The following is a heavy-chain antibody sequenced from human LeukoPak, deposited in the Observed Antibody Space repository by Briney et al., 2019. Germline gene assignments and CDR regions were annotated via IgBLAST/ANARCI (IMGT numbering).Heavy chain of an antibody. CDR1: GFTFSSYS. D-gene: IGHD5-18*01. CDR3: ARDRSTNSYAEYFFDY. Sequence: PGGSLRLSCAASGFTFSSYSMNWVRQAPGKGLEWVSSISAISTYIYYADSVKGRFSISRDNAKNSLFLQMNSPRAEDTALYYCARDRSTNSYAEYFFDYWGQGTLVTVSS. J-gene: IGHJ4*02. CDR2: ISAISTYI. V-gene: IGHV3-21*01.